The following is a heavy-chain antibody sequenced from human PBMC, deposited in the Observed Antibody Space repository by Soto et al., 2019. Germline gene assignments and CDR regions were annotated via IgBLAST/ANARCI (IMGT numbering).Heavy chain of an antibody. V-gene: IGHV3-9*01. J-gene: IGHJ4*02. D-gene: IGHD3-3*01. Sequence: GGSLRLSCAASGFTFDDYAMHWVRQAPGKGLEWVSGISWNSGSIGYADSVKGRFTISRDNAKNSLYLQMNSLRAEDTALYYCAKDIGYRYDFWSGYSYWGQGTLVTVSS. CDR1: GFTFDDYA. CDR2: ISWNSGSI. CDR3: AKDIGYRYDFWSGYSY.